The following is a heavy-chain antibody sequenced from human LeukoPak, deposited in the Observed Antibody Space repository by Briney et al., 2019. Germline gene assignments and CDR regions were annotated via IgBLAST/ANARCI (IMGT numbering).Heavy chain of an antibody. Sequence: SVKVSCKASGGTFSSYAISWVRQAPGQGLEWMGGIIPIFGTANYAQKFQGRVTITTDESTSTAYMELSSLRSEDTAVYYCARDLDYGGNLNWSDPWGQGTLVTVSS. J-gene: IGHJ5*02. D-gene: IGHD4-23*01. V-gene: IGHV1-69*05. CDR3: ARDLDYGGNLNWSDP. CDR2: IIPIFGTA. CDR1: GGTFSSYA.